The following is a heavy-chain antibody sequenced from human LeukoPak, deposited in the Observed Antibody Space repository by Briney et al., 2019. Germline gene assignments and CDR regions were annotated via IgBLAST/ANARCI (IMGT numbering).Heavy chain of an antibody. Sequence: SETLSLTCTVAGGSINSYYWSWIRQPAGKGLEWIGRIYSSGSTNYNPSLKSRVSMSVDTSKNQFSLKLTSVTAADTAVYYCARGGKATVVTMWGQGILVTVSS. V-gene: IGHV4-4*07. CDR3: ARGGKATVVTM. J-gene: IGHJ4*02. CDR2: IYSSGST. CDR1: GGSINSYY. D-gene: IGHD4-23*01.